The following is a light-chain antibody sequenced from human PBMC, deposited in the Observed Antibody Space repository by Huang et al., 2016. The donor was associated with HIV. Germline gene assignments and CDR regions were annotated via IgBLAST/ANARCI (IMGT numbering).Light chain of an antibody. J-gene: IGKJ4*01. CDR1: QSVRSY. Sequence: IVLTQSPATLSLSPGERATLSCRASQSVRSYLAWYQQKPGQAPRLLIYDASNRATGIPARFSGSGSGTDFTLTISNLQSEDFAVYYCQQRSAWPLTFGGGTKVEI. CDR3: QQRSAWPLT. CDR2: DAS. V-gene: IGKV3-11*01.